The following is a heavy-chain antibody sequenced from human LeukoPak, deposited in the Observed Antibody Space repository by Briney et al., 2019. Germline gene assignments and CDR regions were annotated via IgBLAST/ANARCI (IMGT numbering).Heavy chain of an antibody. Sequence: SETLSLTCTVSGGSISSYYWSWIRQPPGKGLEWIGYIYYSGSTNYNPSLKSRVTISVDTSKNQFSLKPSSVTAADTAVYYCARASGPPYSSGWYYFGYWGQGTLVTVSS. CDR2: IYYSGST. D-gene: IGHD6-19*01. V-gene: IGHV4-59*01. J-gene: IGHJ4*02. CDR1: GGSISSYY. CDR3: ARASGPPYSSGWYYFGY.